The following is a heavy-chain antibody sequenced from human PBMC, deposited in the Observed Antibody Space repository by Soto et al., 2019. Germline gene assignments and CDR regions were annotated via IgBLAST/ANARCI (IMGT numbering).Heavy chain of an antibody. J-gene: IGHJ6*03. Sequence: GGSLRLSGAASGFTFSSYAMSWVRQAPGKGLEWVSAISGSGGSTYYADSVKGRFTISRDNSKNTLYLQMNSLRAEDTAVYYCARAPPSGYDFWSGYYPLYYYYYYMDVWGKGTTVTVSS. V-gene: IGHV3-23*01. D-gene: IGHD3-3*01. CDR2: ISGSGGST. CDR1: GFTFSSYA. CDR3: ARAPPSGYDFWSGYYPLYYYYYYMDV.